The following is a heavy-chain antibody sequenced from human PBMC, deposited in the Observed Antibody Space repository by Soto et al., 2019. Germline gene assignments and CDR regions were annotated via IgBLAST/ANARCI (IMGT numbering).Heavy chain of an antibody. CDR2: ISASGGST. CDR3: AKVRGRYYYYGMDV. V-gene: IGHV3-23*01. Sequence: EVQVLESGGGLVQPGGSLRLSCAASGFTFSSYAMSWVRKAPGKGLEWVSAISASGGSTYYADSVKGRFTISRDNSKNTLYLQMNSLRAEDTAVYYCAKVRGRYYYYGMDVWGQGTTVTVSS. J-gene: IGHJ6*02. CDR1: GFTFSSYA.